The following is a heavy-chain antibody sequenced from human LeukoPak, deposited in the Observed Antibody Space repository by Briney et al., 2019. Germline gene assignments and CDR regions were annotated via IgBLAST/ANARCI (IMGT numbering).Heavy chain of an antibody. CDR3: ARESSSSYNWFDP. CDR2: IIPIFGTA. J-gene: IGHJ5*02. CDR1: GGTFSSYA. V-gene: IGHV1-69*05. Sequence: ASVTVSCKASGGTFSSYAISWVRQAPGQGLEWMGGIIPIFGTANYAQKFQGRVTITTDESTSTAYMELSSLRSEDTAVYYCARESSSSYNWFDPWGQGTLVTVSS. D-gene: IGHD6-6*01.